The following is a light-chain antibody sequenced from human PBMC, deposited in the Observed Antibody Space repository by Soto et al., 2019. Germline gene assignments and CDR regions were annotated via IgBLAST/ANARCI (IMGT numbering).Light chain of an antibody. CDR3: QQYDILPWT. V-gene: IGKV3-20*01. CDR2: GAS. CDR1: QSVSNYY. Sequence: EIVLTQSPGTLSLSPGERATLSCRASQSVSNYYLAWYQQKPGQAPRLVIHGASTRAIGIPDRFSGSGSGTDFTLTISRLEPEDFAVYSCQQYDILPWTFGQGTKGEI. J-gene: IGKJ1*01.